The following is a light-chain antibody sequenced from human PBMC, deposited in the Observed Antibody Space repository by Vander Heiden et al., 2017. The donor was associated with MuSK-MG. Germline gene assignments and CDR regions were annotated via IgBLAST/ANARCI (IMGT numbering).Light chain of an antibody. CDR3: TSYTSSSWL. V-gene: IGLV2-14*01. J-gene: IGLJ2*01. Sequence: QSPLTQPASVSGSPGQSITISCTGTGSDVGGYNYVSWYQQQPGKALILMIYDGSNRPSGVSNRFSGSKSGKIAFLTISGLEAEDDAYYYCTSYTSSSWLFGGGTKLTVL. CDR1: GSDVGGYNY. CDR2: DGS.